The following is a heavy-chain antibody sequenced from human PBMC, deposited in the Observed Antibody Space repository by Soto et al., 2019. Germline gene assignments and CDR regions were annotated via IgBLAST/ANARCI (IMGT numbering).Heavy chain of an antibody. D-gene: IGHD6-19*01. CDR2: ISSSSSTI. V-gene: IGHV3-48*02. Sequence: GGSLRLSCVVSGFIFSDSPMHWVRQASGKGLEWVSYISSSSSTIYYADSVKGRFTISRDNAKNSLYLQMNSLRDEDTAVYYCARVSSGHDYWGQGTLVTVSS. CDR1: GFIFSDSP. CDR3: ARVSSGHDY. J-gene: IGHJ4*02.